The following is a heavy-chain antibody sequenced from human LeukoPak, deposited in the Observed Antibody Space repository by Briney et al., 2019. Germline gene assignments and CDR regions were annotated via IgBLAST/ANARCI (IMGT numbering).Heavy chain of an antibody. J-gene: IGHJ4*02. CDR1: GFTFSSYG. CDR2: IRYDGSNK. Sequence: GGSLRLSCAASGFTFSSYGMHWVRQAPGKGLEWVAFIRYDGSNKYYADSVKGRFTISRDNSKNTLYLQMNSLRAEDTAVYYCAKDGRVGATSAFSFDYWGQGTLVTVSS. CDR3: AKDGRVGATSAFSFDY. V-gene: IGHV3-30*02. D-gene: IGHD1-26*01.